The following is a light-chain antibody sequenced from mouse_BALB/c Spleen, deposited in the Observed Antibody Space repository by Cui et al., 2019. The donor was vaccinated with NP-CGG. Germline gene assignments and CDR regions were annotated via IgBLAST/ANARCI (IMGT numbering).Light chain of an antibody. CDR2: GTN. J-gene: IGLJ1*01. CDR1: IGAVTTNNY. CDR3: ALWYSNHWV. Sequence: QAVVTQETALTTSPGETVTLTCRSSIGAVTTNNYANWIQEKPDHLFTGLIGGTNNRIPGVPARFSGSLIGDKAALTITGAQPEDEAIYFCALWYSNHWVFGGGTKLTVL. V-gene: IGLV1*01.